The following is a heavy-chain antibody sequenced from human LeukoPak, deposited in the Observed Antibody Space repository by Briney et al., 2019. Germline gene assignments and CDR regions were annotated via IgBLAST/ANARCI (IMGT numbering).Heavy chain of an antibody. Sequence: PSETLSLTCAVYGGSFSGYYWSWIRQPPGKGLEWIGEINHSGSTNYNPSLKSRVTISVDTSKNQFSLKLSSVTAADTAVYYCAVRDYHSSGWFNWFDPWGRRTLVTVSS. CDR1: GGSFSGYY. CDR3: AVRDYHSSGWFNWFDP. CDR2: INHSGST. J-gene: IGHJ5*02. D-gene: IGHD6-13*01. V-gene: IGHV4-34*01.